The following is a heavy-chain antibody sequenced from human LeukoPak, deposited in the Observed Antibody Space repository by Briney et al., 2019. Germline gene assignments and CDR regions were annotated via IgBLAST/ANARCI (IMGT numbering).Heavy chain of an antibody. CDR2: ISYDGSNK. Sequence: GGSLRLSCAASGFTFSSYAMHWVRQAPGKGLEWVAVISYDGSNKYYADSVKGRFTISRDNSKNTLYLQMNSLRAEDTAVYYCARDRVVGYYYDSSGGGPDYWGQGTLVTVSS. V-gene: IGHV3-30*01. J-gene: IGHJ4*02. CDR1: GFTFSSYA. D-gene: IGHD3-22*01. CDR3: ARDRVVGYYYDSSGGGPDY.